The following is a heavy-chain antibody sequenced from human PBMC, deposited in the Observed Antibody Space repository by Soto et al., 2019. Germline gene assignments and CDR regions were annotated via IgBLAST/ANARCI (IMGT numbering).Heavy chain of an antibody. D-gene: IGHD3-3*01. J-gene: IGHJ4*02. CDR3: ARDARSGLEY. Sequence: QVQLVQSGAEVKKPGASVKVSCKASGYTFTSYYIHWVRQAPGQGLEWMGIINPSGGDTFYPQKFQGSGTMTRDTSTSTVYMELSSLRSDDTAVYYCARDARSGLEYWGQGTLVTVSS. CDR1: GYTFTSYY. CDR2: INPSGGDT. V-gene: IGHV1-46*01.